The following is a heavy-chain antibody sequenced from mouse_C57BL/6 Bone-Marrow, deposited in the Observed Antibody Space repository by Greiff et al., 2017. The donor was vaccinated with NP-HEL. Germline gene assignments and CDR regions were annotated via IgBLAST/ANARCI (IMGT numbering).Heavy chain of an antibody. J-gene: IGHJ4*01. CDR2: IYPGSGNT. V-gene: IGHV1-76*01. D-gene: IGHD1-1*01. CDR3: ALYYGSSYVGPMDY. CDR1: GYTFTDYY. Sequence: VQLQQSGAELVRPGASVKLSCKASGYTFTDYYINWVKQRPGQGLEWIARIYPGSGNTYYNEKFKGKATLTAEKSSSTAYMQLSSLTSEDSAVYFCALYYGSSYVGPMDYWGQGTSVTVSS.